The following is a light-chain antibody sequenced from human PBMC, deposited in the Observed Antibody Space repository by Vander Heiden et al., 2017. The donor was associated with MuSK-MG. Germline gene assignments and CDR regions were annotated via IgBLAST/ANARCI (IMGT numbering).Light chain of an antibody. J-gene: IGKJ5*01. CDR3: QQSFSTFI. V-gene: IGKV1-39*01. CDR1: QSISTY. CDR2: AAS. Sequence: DIQMTQSPSSLSTSVGDRVTISCRSSQSISTYLSWYQHKPGKAPKLLIYAASTLQSGVPSRFSGSGSGTDFTLTISRLQLEDFATYYCQQSFSTFIFGQGTRLDI.